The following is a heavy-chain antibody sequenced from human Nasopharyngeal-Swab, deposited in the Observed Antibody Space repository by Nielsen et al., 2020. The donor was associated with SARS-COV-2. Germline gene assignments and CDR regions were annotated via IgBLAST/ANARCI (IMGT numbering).Heavy chain of an antibody. Sequence: GESLKISCAASGFTLSTYGMNWVRQAPGKGLEWVSHISGSGNIIYYADSVKGRFTISRDSAKNSLYLQMNSLRAEDTALYYCAKDIGAVAGGLGYWGQGTLVTVSS. D-gene: IGHD6-19*01. V-gene: IGHV3-48*03. J-gene: IGHJ4*02. CDR1: GFTLSTYG. CDR3: AKDIGAVAGGLGY. CDR2: ISGSGNII.